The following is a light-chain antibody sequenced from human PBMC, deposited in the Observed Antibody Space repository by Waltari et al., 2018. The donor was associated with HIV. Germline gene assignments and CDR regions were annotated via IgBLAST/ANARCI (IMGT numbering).Light chain of an antibody. Sequence: QSALTQPASVSGSPGQSITISCTGTSSDVGSYNLVSWYQQHPGKAPKLMIYEGSKRPSGVSNRFSGSKSGNTASLTISGLQAEDEADYYCCSYAGSGTRRVFGGGTKLTVL. CDR1: SSDVGSYNL. V-gene: IGLV2-23*01. CDR2: EGS. CDR3: CSYAGSGTRRV. J-gene: IGLJ2*01.